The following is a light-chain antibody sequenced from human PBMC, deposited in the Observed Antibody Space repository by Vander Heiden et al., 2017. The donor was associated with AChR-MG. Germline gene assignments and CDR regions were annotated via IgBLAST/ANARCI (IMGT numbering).Light chain of an antibody. J-gene: IGKJ4*01. CDR2: AAA. CDR3: QKYNSAPFT. CDR1: QGIRHY. Sequence: DIEMTQSTSSLSASVGDRVTITCRASQGIRHYLAWYQQKPGKVHKLLIYAAATLQSGVPSRFSGSGSGTDFTLTISRLQPEDVATYYCQKYNSAPFTFGGGTKVEIK. V-gene: IGKV1-27*01.